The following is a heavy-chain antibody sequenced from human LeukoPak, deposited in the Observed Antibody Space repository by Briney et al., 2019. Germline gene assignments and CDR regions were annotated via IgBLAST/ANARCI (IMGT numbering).Heavy chain of an antibody. CDR3: ARGQGSGSFDY. D-gene: IGHD3-22*01. V-gene: IGHV1-8*01. J-gene: IGHJ4*02. CDR2: MNPNTGKT. Sequence: ASVKVSCKASGYTFTSYDINWVRQAPGQGLEWMGWMNPNTGKTGYAQKFQGSVTMTRNTSISTAYMDLSSLRSEDTAVYYCARGQGSGSFDYWGQGTLVTVSS. CDR1: GYTFTSYD.